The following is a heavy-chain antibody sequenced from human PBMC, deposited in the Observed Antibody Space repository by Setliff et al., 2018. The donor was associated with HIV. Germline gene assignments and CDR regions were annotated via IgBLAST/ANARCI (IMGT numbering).Heavy chain of an antibody. CDR1: GFSLTTSGIR. Sequence: SGPTLVNPTQTLTLTCTFSGFSLTTSGIRVTWVRQPPGKALEWLARIDWEDDKFYSTSLKTRLTISKDTSKNQVVLTMTNMGPLDTAVYYCARDKGIRKAASLDYWGQGSLVTVSS. D-gene: IGHD1-20*01. J-gene: IGHJ4*02. CDR3: ARDKGIRKAASLDY. CDR2: IDWEDDK. V-gene: IGHV2-70*03.